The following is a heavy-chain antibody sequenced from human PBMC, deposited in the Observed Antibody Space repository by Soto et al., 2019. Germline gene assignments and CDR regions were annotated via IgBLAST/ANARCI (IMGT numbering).Heavy chain of an antibody. Sequence: XATLSLTCTVSGGSISSSTYYWEWIRQPPGKGLEWIGAMYYTGNKNYNPSLESRVTMSVDTSKNQFSLKLSSVTPTDTAVYYCARRSSSSLGSLFDPWGRGILVTVSS. J-gene: IGHJ5*02. CDR2: MYYTGNK. CDR1: GGSISSSTYY. V-gene: IGHV4-39*01. CDR3: ARRSSSSLGSLFDP. D-gene: IGHD6-6*01.